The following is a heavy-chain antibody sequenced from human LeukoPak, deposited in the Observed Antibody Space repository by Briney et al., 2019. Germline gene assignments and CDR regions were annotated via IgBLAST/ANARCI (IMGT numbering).Heavy chain of an antibody. J-gene: IGHJ6*02. D-gene: IGHD6-19*01. CDR2: INPNSGGT. CDR1: GYTFTGYY. V-gene: IGHV1-2*02. CDR3: ARAEVEQWLVQVYYGMDA. Sequence: ASVKVSCKASGYTFTGYYMHWVRQAPGQGLEWMGWINPNSGGTNYAQKFQGRVTMTRDTSISTAYMELSRLRSDDTAVYYCARAEVEQWLVQVYYGMDAWGQGTTVTVSS.